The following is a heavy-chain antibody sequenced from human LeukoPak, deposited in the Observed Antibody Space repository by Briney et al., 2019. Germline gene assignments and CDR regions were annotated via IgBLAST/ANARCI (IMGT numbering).Heavy chain of an antibody. J-gene: IGHJ4*02. D-gene: IGHD1-14*01. Sequence: GGSLRLSCAASGFTFSSYAMSWVRQAPGKGLEWVSGISGSGTNTYYADSVKGRFTISRDNSKNTLSLQMNSLRAEDTAVYYCAKEGYVQTGSYFDYWGQGTLVTVSS. CDR3: AKEGYVQTGSYFDY. V-gene: IGHV3-23*01. CDR1: GFTFSSYA. CDR2: ISGSGTNT.